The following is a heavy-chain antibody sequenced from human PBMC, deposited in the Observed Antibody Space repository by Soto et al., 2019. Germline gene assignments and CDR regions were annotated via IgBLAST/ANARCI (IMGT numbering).Heavy chain of an antibody. J-gene: IGHJ4*02. CDR2: FYYTGSI. CDR1: GGSVSSGNYY. V-gene: IGHV4-61*01. CDR3: ARSDGRY. Sequence: SETLSLTCTVSGGSVSSGNYYWSWIRQPPGKGLEWIGYFYYTGSINYNPSLKSRVTIFIDTSKNQFSLKLSSVTAADTAVYYCARSDGRYWGQGTLVTVSS.